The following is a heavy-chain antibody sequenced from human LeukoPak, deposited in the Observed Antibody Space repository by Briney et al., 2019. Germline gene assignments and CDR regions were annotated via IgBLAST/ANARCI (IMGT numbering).Heavy chain of an antibody. D-gene: IGHD3-10*02. CDR2: INPNSGVT. J-gene: IGHJ4*02. CDR1: GYTFAGYY. CDR3: ARDGNQRADTYVPCDY. V-gene: IGHV1-2*02. Sequence: WASVKVSCKASGYTFAGYYMHWVRQAPGQGLEWMGWINPNSGVTYYTQKFQGRVTMTRDTSITTAYMELTRLRSDDTAVYYCARDGNQRADTYVPCDYWGQGTLVTVSS.